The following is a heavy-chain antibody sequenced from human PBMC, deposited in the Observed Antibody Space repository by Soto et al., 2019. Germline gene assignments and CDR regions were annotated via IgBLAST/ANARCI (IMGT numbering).Heavy chain of an antibody. Sequence: QVHLQESGPGLGKPSGTLSLNCKVSGDSISSSEWWSWVRQPPGKGLEWIAEIHHSGPTNYNPSLQSRVTITVNKSKNQTSLRLSTETAADTAVYYCARGGITTVRNYYFDHWGQGILVNVSS. CDR3: ARGGITTVRNYYFDH. J-gene: IGHJ4*02. CDR1: GDSISSSEW. D-gene: IGHD1-20*01. CDR2: IHHSGPT. V-gene: IGHV4-4*02.